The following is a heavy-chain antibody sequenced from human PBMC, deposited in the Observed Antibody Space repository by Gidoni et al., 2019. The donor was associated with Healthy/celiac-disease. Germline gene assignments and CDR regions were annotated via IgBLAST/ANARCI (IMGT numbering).Heavy chain of an antibody. CDR3: AREARLYARVDYYYYMDV. D-gene: IGHD2-2*01. V-gene: IGHV3-48*02. CDR1: GFTFRSYS. J-gene: IGHJ6*03. Sequence: EVQLVESGGGLVQPGGSLSLSCAASGFTFRSYSMNWVRQAPGKGLEWVSYISSSSSTIYYADSVKGRFTISRDNAKNSLYLQMNSLRDEDTAVYYCAREARLYARVDYYYYMDVWGKGTTVTVSS. CDR2: ISSSSSTI.